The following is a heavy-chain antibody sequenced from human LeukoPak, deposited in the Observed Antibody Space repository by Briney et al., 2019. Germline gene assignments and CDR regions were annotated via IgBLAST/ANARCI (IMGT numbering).Heavy chain of an antibody. CDR3: ARESASGSQIDY. CDR1: GFSFTSYW. J-gene: IGHJ4*02. Sequence: PGGSLRLSCAASGFSFTSYWMHWVRQAPGKGLVWVSRINSDGSSTSYADSVKGRFTISRDNAKNTLYLQMNSLRDEDTAVYYCARESASGSQIDYWGQGTLVTASS. CDR2: INSDGSST. D-gene: IGHD3-10*01. V-gene: IGHV3-74*01.